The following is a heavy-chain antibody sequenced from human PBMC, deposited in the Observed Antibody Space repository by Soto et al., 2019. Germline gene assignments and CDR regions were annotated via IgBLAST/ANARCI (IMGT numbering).Heavy chain of an antibody. V-gene: IGHV1-69*06. J-gene: IGHJ4*02. CDR2: IIPIFGTA. CDR1: GGTFSSYG. CDR3: ARGGNRYSTTASGVGGFDS. Sequence: SVKVSCKASGGTFSSYGISWVRQAPGQGVEWMGGIIPIFGTANYAQKFQGRVTITADKSTSTAYMELSSLRSEDTAVHFCARGGNRYSTTASGVGGFDSWGQGTLVTVSS. D-gene: IGHD2-2*01.